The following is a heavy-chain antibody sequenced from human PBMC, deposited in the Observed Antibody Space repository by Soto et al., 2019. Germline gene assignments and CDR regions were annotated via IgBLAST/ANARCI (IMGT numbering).Heavy chain of an antibody. D-gene: IGHD2-2*01. V-gene: IGHV4-4*07. CDR1: GGSISGYY. J-gene: IGHJ5*02. Sequence: SETLSLTCTVSGGSISGYYWSWIRQPAGKGLEWIGRIYTSGSTNYNPSLKSRVTMSVDTSKNQFSLKLSSVTAADTAVYYCARARLNCSSTSCYFVGFDPWGQGTLVTVSS. CDR2: IYTSGST. CDR3: ARARLNCSSTSCYFVGFDP.